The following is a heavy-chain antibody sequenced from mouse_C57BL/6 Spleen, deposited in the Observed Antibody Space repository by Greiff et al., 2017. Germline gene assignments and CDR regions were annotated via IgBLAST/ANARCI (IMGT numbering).Heavy chain of an antibody. CDR1: GYTFTSYW. V-gene: IGHV1-55*01. CDR3: ASPSSGYAMDY. J-gene: IGHJ4*01. D-gene: IGHD1-1*01. CDR2: IYPGSGST. Sequence: QVQLQQPGAELVKPGASVKMSCKASGYTFTSYWITWVKQRPGQGLAWIGDIYPGSGSTNYNEKFKSKATLTVDTSSSTAYMQLSSLTSEDSAVYYCASPSSGYAMDYWGQGTSVTVSS.